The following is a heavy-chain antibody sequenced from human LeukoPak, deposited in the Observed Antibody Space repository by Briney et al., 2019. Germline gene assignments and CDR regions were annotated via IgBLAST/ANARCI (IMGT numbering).Heavy chain of an antibody. V-gene: IGHV4-59*10. CDR3: ASGYSYGYAFDY. D-gene: IGHD5-18*01. CDR1: GGSFSGYY. J-gene: IGHJ4*02. CDR2: IYTSGST. Sequence: SETLSLTCAVYGGSFSGYYWSWIRQPAGKGLEWIGRIYTSGSTNYNPSLKSRVTMSVDTSKNQFSLKLSSVTAADTAVYYCASGYSYGYAFDYWGQGTLVTISS.